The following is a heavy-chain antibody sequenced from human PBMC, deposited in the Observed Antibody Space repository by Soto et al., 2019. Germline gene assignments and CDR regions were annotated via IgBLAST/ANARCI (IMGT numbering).Heavy chain of an antibody. J-gene: IGHJ4*02. CDR2: ISGSGGST. CDR3: ARRGSGSYYDY. Sequence: EVQLLESGGGLVQPGGSLRLSCAASGFTFSSYAMRWVRQAPGKGLEWVSAISGSGGSTYYADSVKGRFTISRDNSKNTLHLQINSLSAEDTAVYYCARRGSGSYYDYWGQGTXXT. D-gene: IGHD1-26*01. CDR1: GFTFSSYA. V-gene: IGHV3-23*01.